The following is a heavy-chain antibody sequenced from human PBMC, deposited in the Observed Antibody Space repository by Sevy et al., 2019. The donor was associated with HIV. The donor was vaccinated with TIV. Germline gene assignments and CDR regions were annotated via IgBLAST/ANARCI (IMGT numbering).Heavy chain of an antibody. CDR3: ANDKAHLAAAFRYYYYYYMDV. D-gene: IGHD6-13*01. CDR2: IRYDGSNK. CDR1: GFTFSSYG. J-gene: IGHJ6*03. Sequence: GGSLRLSCAASGFTFSSYGMHWVRQAPGKGLEWVALIRYDGSNKYYADSVKGRLTISRDNSKNTLYLQMNSLRAEETAVYYCANDKAHLAAAFRYYYYYYMDVWGKGTTVTVSS. V-gene: IGHV3-30*02.